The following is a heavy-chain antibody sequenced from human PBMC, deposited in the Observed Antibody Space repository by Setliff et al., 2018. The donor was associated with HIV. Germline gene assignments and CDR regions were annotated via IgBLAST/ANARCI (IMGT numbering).Heavy chain of an antibody. CDR2: VYHSGST. Sequence: SETLSLTCTVSGFSISTGHYWGWVRQSPGKGLEWIGSVYHSGSTYYAASLKSRVTISVDTSKNQFSLKLSSVTAADTAVYYCARLLGVVITWWFDPWGQGTLVTVSS. CDR3: ARLLGVVITWWFDP. J-gene: IGHJ5*02. D-gene: IGHD3-3*01. V-gene: IGHV4-38-2*02. CDR1: GFSISTGHY.